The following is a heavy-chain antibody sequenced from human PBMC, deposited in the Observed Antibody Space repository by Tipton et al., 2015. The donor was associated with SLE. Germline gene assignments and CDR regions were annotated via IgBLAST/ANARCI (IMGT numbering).Heavy chain of an antibody. V-gene: IGHV4-34*03. CDR2: IYPTGRT. CDR3: AAYNSGSHAFHI. D-gene: IGHD6-19*01. CDR1: GGSLSGYW. Sequence: TLSLTCTVYGGSLSGYWWSWIRQSPGKGLEWIGEIYPTGRTDYNPSLVSRVTISIDTSKSQCSLNLTSVTAADTAVYYCAAYNSGSHAFHIWGQGTMVTVSS. J-gene: IGHJ3*02.